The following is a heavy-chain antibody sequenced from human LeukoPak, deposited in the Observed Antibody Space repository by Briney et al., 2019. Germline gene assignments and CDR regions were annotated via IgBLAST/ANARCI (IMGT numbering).Heavy chain of an antibody. CDR1: GGSVTSTNW. V-gene: IGHV4-4*02. D-gene: IGHD3-22*01. Sequence: PSETLSLSCDASGGSVTSTNWWTWVRQPPGKGLEGFGVVDLDGRTNYNQSLKSPIIMSVDLPELHMYLKRTSVTAADTAVYSCAWGGGFYCFVDYCHQTTVVTVSS. CDR2: VDLDGRT. J-gene: IGHJ4*01. CDR3: AWGGGFYCFVDY.